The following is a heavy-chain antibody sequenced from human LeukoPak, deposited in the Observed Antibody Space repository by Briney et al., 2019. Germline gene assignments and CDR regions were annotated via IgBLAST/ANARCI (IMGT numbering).Heavy chain of an antibody. CDR3: ARVKYSGSYPHDY. CDR1: GFTFGDYY. D-gene: IGHD1-26*01. J-gene: IGHJ4*02. CDR2: ISSSGSTI. V-gene: IGHV3-11*04. Sequence: GGSLRLSCAASGFTFGDYYMSWIRQAPGKGLEWVSYISSSGSTIYYADSVKGRFTISRDNAKNSLYLQMNSLRAEDTAVYYCARVKYSGSYPHDYWGQGTLVTVSS.